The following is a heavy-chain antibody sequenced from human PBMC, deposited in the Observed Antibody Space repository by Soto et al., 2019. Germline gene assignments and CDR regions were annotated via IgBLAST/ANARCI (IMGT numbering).Heavy chain of an antibody. Sequence: SETLSLTCTVSGASITQYYWNWIRQSPGKGLEWIVSVSSTGSTVYNPSLTSRVTVSLDTSKNQFSLTLNSVTAADTAVYHCARLGELLKLYYYYHGMDVWGQGTTVTVSS. J-gene: IGHJ6*02. CDR2: VSSTGST. D-gene: IGHD3-16*01. CDR1: GASITQYY. V-gene: IGHV4-4*08. CDR3: ARLGELLKLYYYYHGMDV.